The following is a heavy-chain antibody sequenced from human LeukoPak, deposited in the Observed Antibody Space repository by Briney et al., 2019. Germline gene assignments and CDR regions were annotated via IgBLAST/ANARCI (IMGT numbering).Heavy chain of an antibody. V-gene: IGHV4-34*01. J-gene: IGHJ3*02. Sequence: PSETLSLTCAVYGGSFSGYYWSWLRQPPGKGLEWIGEINHSGSTNYNPSLKSRVTISVDTSKNQFSLTLSSVTGADTAVYYCARYQRRVTIFGVVLDRVAFDIWGQGTMVTVSS. D-gene: IGHD3-3*01. CDR1: GGSFSGYY. CDR2: INHSGST. CDR3: ARYQRRVTIFGVVLDRVAFDI.